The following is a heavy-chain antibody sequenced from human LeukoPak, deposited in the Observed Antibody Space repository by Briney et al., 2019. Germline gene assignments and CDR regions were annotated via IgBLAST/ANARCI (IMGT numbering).Heavy chain of an antibody. CDR3: ARDGWFGYYAFDI. CDR2: IYYSGST. J-gene: IGHJ3*02. V-gene: IGHV4-59*12. D-gene: IGHD3-10*01. Sequence: SETLSLTCTVSGGSISSYYWSWIRQPPGKGLEWIGYIYYSGSTNYNPSLKSRVTISVDKSKNQFSLKLSSVTAADTAVYYCARDGWFGYYAFDIWGQGTMVTVSS. CDR1: GGSISSYY.